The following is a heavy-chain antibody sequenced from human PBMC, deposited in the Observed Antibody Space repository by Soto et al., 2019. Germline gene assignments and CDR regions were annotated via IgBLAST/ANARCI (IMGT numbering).Heavy chain of an antibody. V-gene: IGHV1-46*01. CDR2: INPSGGSA. D-gene: IGHD6-13*01. J-gene: IGHJ4*02. CDR1: GYTFTSYY. CDR3: ARDYGQLVHMGY. Sequence: ASVKVSCKASGYTFTSYYMHWVRQAPGQGLEWMGIINPSGGSASYAQKFQGRVTMTRDTSTSTVYMELSSLRSEDTAVYYCARDYGQLVHMGYWGQGTLVTVSS.